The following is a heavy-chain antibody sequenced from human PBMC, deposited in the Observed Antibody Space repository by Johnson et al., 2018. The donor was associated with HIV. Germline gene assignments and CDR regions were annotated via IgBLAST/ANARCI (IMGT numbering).Heavy chain of an antibody. CDR1: GFTVSSNY. CDR2: IYSGGST. J-gene: IGHJ3*02. D-gene: IGHD4-17*01. Sequence: VQLVESGGGLVQPGGSLRLSCAASGFTVSSNYMSWVRQAPGKGLEWVSVIYSGGSTYYADHVKGRFTISRDNSKNTLYLQMNSLRAEDTAVYYCATGSPTVTTNAFDIWGQGTMVTVSS. CDR3: ATGSPTVTTNAFDI. V-gene: IGHV3-66*01.